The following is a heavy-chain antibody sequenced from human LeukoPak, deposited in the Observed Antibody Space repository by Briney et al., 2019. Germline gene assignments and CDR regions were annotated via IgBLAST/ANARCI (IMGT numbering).Heavy chain of an antibody. J-gene: IGHJ3*02. CDR2: MNPNSGNT. V-gene: IGHV1-8*03. CDR1: GHTFTSYD. CDR3: ARVVVGALDAFDI. Sequence: SVKVSCKASGHTFTSYDINWVRQATGQGLEWMGWMNPNSGNTGYAQKFQGRVTITRNTSISTAYMELSSLRSEDTAVYYCARVVVGALDAFDIWGQGTMVTVSS. D-gene: IGHD1-26*01.